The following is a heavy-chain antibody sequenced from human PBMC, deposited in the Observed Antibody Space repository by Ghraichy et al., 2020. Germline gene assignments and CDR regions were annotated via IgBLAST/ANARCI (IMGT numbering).Heavy chain of an antibody. CDR1: GFTFSSYA. J-gene: IGHJ6*02. V-gene: IGHV3-23*01. CDR2: ISGSGGST. CDR3: AKGDCSGGSCYPAYQATEYYYYGMDV. D-gene: IGHD2-15*01. Sequence: GGSLRLSCAASGFTFSSYAMSWVRQAPGKGLEWVSAISGSGGSTYYADSVKGRFTISRDNSKNTLYLQMNSLRAEDTAVYYCAKGDCSGGSCYPAYQATEYYYYGMDVWGQGTTVTVSS.